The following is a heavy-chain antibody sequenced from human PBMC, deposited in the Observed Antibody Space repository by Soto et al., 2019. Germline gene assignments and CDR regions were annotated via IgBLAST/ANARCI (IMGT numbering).Heavy chain of an antibody. V-gene: IGHV3-48*02. J-gene: IGHJ6*02. D-gene: IGHD6-13*01. Sequence: HPGGSLRLSCAASGFTFSSYSMNWVRQAPGKGLEWVSYISSSSSTIYYADSVKGRFTISRDNAKNSLYLQMNSLRDEDTAVYYCARDMYSSSWYYYYGMDVWGQGTTVTVSS. CDR1: GFTFSSYS. CDR2: ISSSSSTI. CDR3: ARDMYSSSWYYYYGMDV.